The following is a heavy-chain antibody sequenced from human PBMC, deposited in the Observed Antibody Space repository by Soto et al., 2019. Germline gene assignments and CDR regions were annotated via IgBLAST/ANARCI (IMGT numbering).Heavy chain of an antibody. J-gene: IGHJ4*02. CDR1: EVTCGNYG. D-gene: IGHD1-26*01. CDR3: ARDNTSSGSYLAY. V-gene: IGHV3-33*01. Sequence: SKRLGRAAAEVTCGNYGVRWVSQTPGKGLEWLAVIWYDGSNKYYADSVKGRFTISRDNSKKTLYLQMNSLRAEDTAVYYCARDNTSSGSYLAYWGQGTLVTVSS. CDR2: IWYDGSNK.